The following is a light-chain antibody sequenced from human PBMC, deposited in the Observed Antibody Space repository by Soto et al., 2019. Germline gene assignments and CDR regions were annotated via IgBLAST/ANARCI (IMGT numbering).Light chain of an antibody. V-gene: IGKV3-15*01. CDR2: DAS. CDR3: QQYNNWPPWT. Sequence: EIVMTQSPGTLSLSPGERATLYCRASQSVNSKVAWFQQKPGQAPRLLLHDASTLATGIPARFSGSGSGADFPLTISSLLSEDFAVYYCQQYNNWPPWTFCQGNKVESK. J-gene: IGKJ1*01. CDR1: QSVNSK.